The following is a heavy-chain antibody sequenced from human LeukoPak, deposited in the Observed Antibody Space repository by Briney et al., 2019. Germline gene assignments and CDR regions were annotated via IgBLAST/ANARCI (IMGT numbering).Heavy chain of an antibody. J-gene: IGHJ4*02. Sequence: PSETLSLTCTVSGGSISSGDYYWSWIRQPPGKGLEWIGYIYYSGSTYYDPSLKSRVTISVDTSKNQFSLKLSSVTAADTAVYYCATMGYFDWLLIDYWGQGTLVTVSS. V-gene: IGHV4-30-4*01. D-gene: IGHD3-9*01. CDR2: IYYSGST. CDR3: ATMGYFDWLLIDY. CDR1: GGSISSGDYY.